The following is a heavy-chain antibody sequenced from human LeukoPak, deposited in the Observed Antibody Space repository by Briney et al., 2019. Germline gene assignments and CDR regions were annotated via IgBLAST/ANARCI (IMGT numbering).Heavy chain of an antibody. V-gene: IGHV3-48*03. CDR2: ISSSGSTI. Sequence: GGSLRLSCAASGFTFSSYEMNWVRQAPGKGLEWVSYISSSGSTIYYADSVKGRFTISRDNAKNSLYLQMNSLRAEDTAVYYCALEERHTGVIYWGQGTLVTVSS. CDR1: GFTFSSYE. CDR3: ALEERHTGVIY. D-gene: IGHD4-23*01. J-gene: IGHJ4*02.